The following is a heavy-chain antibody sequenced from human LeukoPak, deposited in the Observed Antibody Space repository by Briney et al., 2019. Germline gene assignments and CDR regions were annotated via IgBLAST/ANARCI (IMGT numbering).Heavy chain of an antibody. CDR1: GGSISSGGYY. CDR3: ARAGYDFWSGYYSFDY. J-gene: IGHJ4*02. D-gene: IGHD3-3*01. CDR2: IYYSGST. V-gene: IGHV4-31*03. Sequence: PSETLSLTCTVSGGSISSGGYYWSWIRQHPGKGLEWIGYIYYSGSTYYNPSLKSRVAISVDTSKNQFSLKLSSVTAADTAVYYCARAGYDFWSGYYSFDYWGQGTLVTVSS.